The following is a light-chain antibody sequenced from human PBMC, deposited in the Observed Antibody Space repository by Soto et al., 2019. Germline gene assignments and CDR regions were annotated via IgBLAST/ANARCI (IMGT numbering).Light chain of an antibody. J-gene: IGKJ4*01. Sequence: DIQLTQSPSSLSASVGDRVTITCRASQAISSYLAWYQQKPGKVPELLIYATSTWQSGAPSRFSGSGSGTDFTLTISSLQPEDVATYYCHKYYHGPTFGGGTKVEIK. CDR1: QAISSY. CDR2: ATS. CDR3: HKYYHGPT. V-gene: IGKV1-27*01.